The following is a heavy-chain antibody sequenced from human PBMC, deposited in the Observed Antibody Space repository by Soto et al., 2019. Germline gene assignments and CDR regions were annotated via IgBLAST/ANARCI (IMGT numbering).Heavy chain of an antibody. V-gene: IGHV1-3*01. D-gene: IGHD3-3*02. CDR3: AIGPETLGPRANDALDI. CDR2: INAGSGNT. CDR1: GYTFSAYT. J-gene: IGHJ3*02. Sequence: QAQLVQSGAEMKKPGASVKVSCKATGYTFSAYTMNWVRQAPGQSLEWMVWINAGSGNTKYSQNFQGRVSITRDTSASTVYRERTGLTSEDTAVYYCAIGPETLGPRANDALDIWGQGTMVTVSS.